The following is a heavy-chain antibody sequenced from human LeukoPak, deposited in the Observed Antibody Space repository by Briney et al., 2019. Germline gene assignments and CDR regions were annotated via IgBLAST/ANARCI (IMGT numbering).Heavy chain of an antibody. J-gene: IGHJ4*02. Sequence: PGGSLRLSCEASGFTFSSYWMHWVPQAQGKGLVWVSRISNDGTTTTYADSVKGRFTISRDNAKNTLYLQMNSLRVEDTAIYYCAKMTAPAYWGQGTLVTVSS. D-gene: IGHD5-18*01. CDR2: ISNDGTTT. CDR1: GFTFSSYW. V-gene: IGHV3-74*01. CDR3: AKMTAPAY.